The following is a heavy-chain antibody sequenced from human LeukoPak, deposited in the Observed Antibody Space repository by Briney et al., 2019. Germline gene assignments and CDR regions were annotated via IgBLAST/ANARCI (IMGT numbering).Heavy chain of an antibody. CDR3: AIRAVSSSSSWYVFGD. J-gene: IGHJ4*02. CDR1: GYAFTTYW. D-gene: IGHD6-13*01. CDR2: IYPGDSDT. V-gene: IGHV5-51*01. Sequence: GESLKISCKGSGYAFTTYWIGGVRQMPGKGLEWMGIIYPGDSDTRYSPSFQGQVTISVDKSISTAYLQWSSLKASDTAMYYCAIRAVSSSSSWYVFGDWGQGTLVTVSS.